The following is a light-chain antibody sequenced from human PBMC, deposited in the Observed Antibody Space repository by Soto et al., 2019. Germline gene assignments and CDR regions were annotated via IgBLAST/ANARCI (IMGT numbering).Light chain of an antibody. V-gene: IGLV3-1*01. CDR3: QAWDSRTYV. J-gene: IGLJ1*01. CDR2: QDN. Sequence: SYELTQPPSVSVSPGQTATVSCSGDNLGDKYVCWYQQKPGQSPVVVIYQDNKRPSGIPERFSGSNSGNTATLSISGIQPMDEADYYCQAWDSRTYVFGTGTKVTVL. CDR1: NLGDKY.